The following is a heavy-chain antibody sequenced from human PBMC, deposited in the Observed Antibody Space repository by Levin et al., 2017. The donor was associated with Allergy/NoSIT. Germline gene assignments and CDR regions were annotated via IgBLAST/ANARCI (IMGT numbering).Heavy chain of an antibody. CDR3: AADRGVTIFGVVTTGGYNWFDP. D-gene: IGHD3-3*01. CDR1: GFTFTSSA. CDR2: IVVGSGNT. J-gene: IGHJ5*02. V-gene: IGHV1-58*01. Sequence: GASVKVSCKASGFTFTSSAVQWVRQARGQRLEWIGWIVVGSGNTNYAQKFQERVTITRDMSTSTAYMELSSLRSEDTAVYYCAADRGVTIFGVVTTGGYNWFDPWGQGTLVTVSS.